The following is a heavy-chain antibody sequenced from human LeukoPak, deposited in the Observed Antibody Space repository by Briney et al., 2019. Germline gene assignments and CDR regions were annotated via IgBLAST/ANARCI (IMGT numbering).Heavy chain of an antibody. J-gene: IGHJ5*02. CDR2: ISGSGST. CDR1: GFIFSNYA. Sequence: GGSLRLSCAASGFIFSNYAMHWVRQAPGKGLEWVSAISGSGSTNYADSVKGRFTISRDNSKNALYLQMNSLRAEDTAVYYCAKGPYSGFSWGQGTLVTVSS. V-gene: IGHV3-23*01. D-gene: IGHD1-26*01. CDR3: AKGPYSGFS.